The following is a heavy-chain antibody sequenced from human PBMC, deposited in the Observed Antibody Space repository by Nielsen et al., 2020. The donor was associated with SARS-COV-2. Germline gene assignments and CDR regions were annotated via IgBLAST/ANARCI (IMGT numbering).Heavy chain of an antibody. Sequence: SETLSLTCTVSGVSISGTDYYWNWIRQPPGKGLEWIGYIYNSGGTNYNPSLKGRVTMSVGTSKNHFSLKLSSVTAADTAVYYCARQITFSYGSGSYMEDYFDYWGQGTLVTVSS. CDR3: ARQITFSYGSGSYMEDYFDY. D-gene: IGHD3-10*01. CDR2: IYNSGGT. J-gene: IGHJ4*02. V-gene: IGHV4-59*08. CDR1: GVSISGTDYY.